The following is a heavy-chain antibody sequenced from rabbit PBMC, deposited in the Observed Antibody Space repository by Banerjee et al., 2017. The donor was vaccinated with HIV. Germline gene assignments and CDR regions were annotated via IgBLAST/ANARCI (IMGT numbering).Heavy chain of an antibody. J-gene: IGHJ3*01. CDR2: IGTYSGGT. CDR3: ARSVSSGDYYMAL. Sequence: QEQLEESGGDLVKPEGSLTLTCTASGFSFSSVYWICWVRQAPGKGLEWIGCIGTYSGGTNYANRAKGRFTISKTSSTTVTLQMTSLAAADTATYFCARSVSSGDYYMALWGQGTLVTVS. CDR1: GFSFSSVYW. D-gene: IGHD1-1*01. V-gene: IGHV1S45*01.